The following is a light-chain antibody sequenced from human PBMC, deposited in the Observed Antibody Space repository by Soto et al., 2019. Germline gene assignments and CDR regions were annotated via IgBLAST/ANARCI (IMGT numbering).Light chain of an antibody. CDR3: QQSYSTPWT. Sequence: DIQVTQSPSSLSASXXXXXXXXXXASQSISSYLNWYQQKPGKAPKLLIYAASSLQSGVPSRFSGSGSGTDFTLTISSLQPEDFATYYCQQSYSTPWTFGQGTKVDNK. V-gene: IGKV1-39*01. CDR1: QSISSY. J-gene: IGKJ1*01. CDR2: AAS.